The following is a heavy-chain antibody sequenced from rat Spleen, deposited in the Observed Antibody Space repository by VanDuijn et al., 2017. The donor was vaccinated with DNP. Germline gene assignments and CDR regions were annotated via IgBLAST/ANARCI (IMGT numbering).Heavy chain of an antibody. J-gene: IGHJ4*01. D-gene: IGHD1-4*01. V-gene: IGHV5-27*01. Sequence: EVQLVESGGGFVQPGRSLKLSCAASGFTFSNYGMAWVRQAPTKGLEWVASITNSGGSIYYRDSLKGRITISRDNTKSTLYLQMDSLRSEDTATYYCTTGAGSPWGQGTSVTVSS. CDR3: TTGAGSP. CDR1: GFTFSNYG. CDR2: ITNSGGSI.